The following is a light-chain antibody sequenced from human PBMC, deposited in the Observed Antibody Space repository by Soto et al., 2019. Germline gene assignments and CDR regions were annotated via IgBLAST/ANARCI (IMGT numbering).Light chain of an antibody. CDR1: SSDVGGYNY. J-gene: IGLJ1*01. Sequence: QSALTQPASVSGSPGQSITISCTGTSSDVGGYNYVSWYQQHPGKAPKLMIYEVSNRPSGASYRFSGSKSGNTASLTISGLQAEDEADYYCSSYTSSSTLVFGTGTKVTVL. CDR2: EVS. V-gene: IGLV2-14*01. CDR3: SSYTSSSTLV.